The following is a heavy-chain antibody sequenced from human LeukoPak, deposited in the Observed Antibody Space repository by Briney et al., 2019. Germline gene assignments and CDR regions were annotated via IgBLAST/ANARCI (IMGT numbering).Heavy chain of an antibody. CDR1: GGSISSGGYS. CDR2: IYHSGST. Sequence: PSQTLSLTCAVSGGSISSGGYSWSWIRQPPGKGLEWIGYIYHSGSTYYNPSLKSRVTISVDRSKNQFSLKLSSVTAADTAVYYCARVKVRGHIDYWGQGTLVTVSS. V-gene: IGHV4-30-2*01. J-gene: IGHJ4*02. D-gene: IGHD3-10*01. CDR3: ARVKVRGHIDY.